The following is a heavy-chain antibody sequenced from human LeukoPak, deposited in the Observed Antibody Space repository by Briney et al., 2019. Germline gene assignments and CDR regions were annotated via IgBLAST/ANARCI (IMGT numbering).Heavy chain of an antibody. Sequence: GGSLRLSCAASGFTFSSYWMSWVRQAPGKGLEWLANIKQDGSEKYYVDSVKGRFTISRDNAKNSLYLQMNSLRAEDTAVYYCARASSSWYENLFDYWGQGTLVTVSS. CDR3: ARASSSWYENLFDY. D-gene: IGHD6-13*01. CDR2: IKQDGSEK. J-gene: IGHJ4*02. CDR1: GFTFSSYW. V-gene: IGHV3-7*01.